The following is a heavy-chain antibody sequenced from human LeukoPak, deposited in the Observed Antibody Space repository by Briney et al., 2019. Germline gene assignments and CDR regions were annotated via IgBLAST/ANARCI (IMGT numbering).Heavy chain of an antibody. Sequence: SQTLSLTCTVSGGSISSGGYYWSWIRQHPGKGLEWIGYIYYSGSTYYNPSLKSRLTISVDTSKNQFSLKPSSVTAADTAVYYCARYSGSYYFDYWGQGTLVTVSS. J-gene: IGHJ4*02. D-gene: IGHD6-6*01. V-gene: IGHV4-31*03. CDR1: GGSISSGGYY. CDR2: IYYSGST. CDR3: ARYSGSYYFDY.